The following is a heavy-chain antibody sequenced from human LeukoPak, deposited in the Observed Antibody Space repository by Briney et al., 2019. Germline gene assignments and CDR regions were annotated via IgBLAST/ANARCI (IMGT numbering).Heavy chain of an antibody. CDR2: IQDSGYT. V-gene: IGHV4-59*11. CDR1: GDSIRSHY. J-gene: IGHJ4*02. D-gene: IGHD6-6*01. CDR3: ARTIASRPYYFDY. Sequence: NPSETLSLTCTVSGDSIRSHYWSWIRQPPGKGLEWIGYIQDSGYTKYNPSLKSRLTISVDTSKNQFSLRLSSLTAADTAVFYCARTIASRPYYFDYWGQGTLVTVSS.